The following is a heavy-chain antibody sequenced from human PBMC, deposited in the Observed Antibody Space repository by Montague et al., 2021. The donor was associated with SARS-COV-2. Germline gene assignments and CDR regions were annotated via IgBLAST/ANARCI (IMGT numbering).Heavy chain of an antibody. CDR1: GLTFSSYS. J-gene: IGHJ4*02. V-gene: IGHV3-21*01. CDR3: VRIGDRGATTVFDY. D-gene: IGHD3-10*01. Sequence: SLRLSCAASGLTFSSYSMAWVRQAAGKGLEWVSSISSGIGAIYYADSVKGRFTISRDDAKDSLSLQINSLRAEDTARYYCVRIGDRGATTVFDYWGQGTPVIVSS. CDR2: ISSGIGAI.